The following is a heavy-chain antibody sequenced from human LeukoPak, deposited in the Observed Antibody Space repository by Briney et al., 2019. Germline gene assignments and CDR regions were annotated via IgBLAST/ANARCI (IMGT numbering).Heavy chain of an antibody. CDR2: INPNSGGT. Sequence: GASVKVSCKASGYTFTCYYMHWVRQAPGQGLEWMGWINPNSGGTNYAQKFQGRVTMTRDTSISTAYMELSRLRSDDTAVYYCARRTVVTPGAFDIWGQGTMVTVSS. V-gene: IGHV1-2*02. J-gene: IGHJ3*02. D-gene: IGHD4-23*01. CDR3: ARRTVVTPGAFDI. CDR1: GYTFTCYY.